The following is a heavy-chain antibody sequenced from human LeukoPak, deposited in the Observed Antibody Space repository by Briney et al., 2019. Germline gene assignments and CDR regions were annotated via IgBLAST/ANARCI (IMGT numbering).Heavy chain of an antibody. Sequence: GGSLRLSCAASGFTFSSYSMNWVRQAPGKGLEWVSSISSSSSYIYYADLVKGRFTISRDNAKNSLYLQMNSLRAEDTAVYYCARGDKFSGDYWGQGTLVTVSS. CDR1: GFTFSSYS. J-gene: IGHJ4*02. D-gene: IGHD3-16*01. CDR2: ISSSSSYI. CDR3: ARGDKFSGDY. V-gene: IGHV3-21*01.